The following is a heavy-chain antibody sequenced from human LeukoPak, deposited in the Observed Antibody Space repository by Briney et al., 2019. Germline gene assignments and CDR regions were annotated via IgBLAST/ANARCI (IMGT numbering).Heavy chain of an antibody. J-gene: IGHJ4*02. V-gene: IGHV3-23*01. CDR3: AKVRRSSYYFDY. CDR2: ISGSGGST. D-gene: IGHD6-6*01. Sequence: GGSLRLSCAASGFTFSSYAMSWVRQAPGKGLEWVSAISGSGGSTYYADSVKGRFTISRDNFKNTLYLQMNSLRAEDTAVYYCAKVRRSSYYFDYWGQGTLVTVSS. CDR1: GFTFSSYA.